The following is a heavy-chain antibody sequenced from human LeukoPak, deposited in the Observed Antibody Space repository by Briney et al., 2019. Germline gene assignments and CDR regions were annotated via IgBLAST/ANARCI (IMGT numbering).Heavy chain of an antibody. J-gene: IGHJ4*02. CDR3: AHTPAYTSGRSLDY. V-gene: IGHV2-5*02. CDR1: GFSLSTSGVG. D-gene: IGHD6-19*01. Sequence: SGPTLVKPTQTLTLTCTFSGFSLSTSGVGVGWIRQPSGKALECLALMFWDDDKRYSPSLKSRLTITKDTSKNQVVLTMTNMDPVDTATYFCAHTPAYTSGRSLDYWGQGTLVTVSS. CDR2: MFWDDDK.